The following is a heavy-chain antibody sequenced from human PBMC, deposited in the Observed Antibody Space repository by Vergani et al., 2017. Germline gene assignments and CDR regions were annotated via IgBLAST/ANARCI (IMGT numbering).Heavy chain of an antibody. Sequence: QVQLVQSGAEVKKSGSSVKVFCKASGGTFSSYAISWVRQAPGQGLEWMGRIIPIFGTANYAQKFQGRVTITANESTSTAYMELSSLRSEDTAVYYCAREWITMVRGVTNYYYYGMDVWGQGTTVTVSS. J-gene: IGHJ6*02. D-gene: IGHD3-10*01. V-gene: IGHV1-69*13. CDR1: GGTFSSYA. CDR2: IIPIFGTA. CDR3: AREWITMVRGVTNYYYYGMDV.